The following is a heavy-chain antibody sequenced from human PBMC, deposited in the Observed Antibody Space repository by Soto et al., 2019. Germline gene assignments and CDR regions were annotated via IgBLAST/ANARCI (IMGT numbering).Heavy chain of an antibody. CDR2: IYYSGST. D-gene: IGHD1-1*01. CDR3: ARDRSGTTSDYMDV. J-gene: IGHJ6*03. Sequence: SETLSLTCTVSGGSISSGGYYWSWIRQHPGKGLEWIGYIYYSGSTYYNPSLKSRVTISVDTSKNQFSLKLSSVTAADTAVYYCARDRSGTTSDYMDVWGKGTTVTVSS. CDR1: GGSISSGGYY. V-gene: IGHV4-31*03.